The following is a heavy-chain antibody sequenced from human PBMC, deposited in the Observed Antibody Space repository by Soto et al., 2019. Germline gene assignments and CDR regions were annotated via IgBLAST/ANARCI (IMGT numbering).Heavy chain of an antibody. CDR2: IQSGGPT. CDR1: GFTVSSKY. J-gene: IGHJ6*04. Sequence: GGSLRLSCAASGFTVSSKYMSWVRQAPGKGLEWVSLIQSGGPTYYADSVKGRFTISRDTSENTLHLQMDSLRAEDTAVYYCARDDVLGDGGRCYGVPLDGWGKGTTVTVSS. CDR3: ARDDVLGDGGRCYGVPLDG. V-gene: IGHV3-66*01. D-gene: IGHD2-15*01.